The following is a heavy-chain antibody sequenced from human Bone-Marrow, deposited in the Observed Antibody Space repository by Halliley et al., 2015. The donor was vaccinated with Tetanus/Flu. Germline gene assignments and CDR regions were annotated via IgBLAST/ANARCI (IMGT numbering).Heavy chain of an antibody. Sequence: SLRLSCAASGFIFSNYWMHWVRRVPGKGLMWVAHINTDGSVTNYADSVKGRFTISRDNAKSTLFLQMNNLRADDTAIYYCARDPKLGYTYGYNWFDPWGQGSLVTVSS. CDR1: GFIFSNYW. V-gene: IGHV3-74*01. D-gene: IGHD5-18*01. J-gene: IGHJ5*02. CDR2: INTDGSVT. CDR3: ARDPKLGYTYGYNWFDP.